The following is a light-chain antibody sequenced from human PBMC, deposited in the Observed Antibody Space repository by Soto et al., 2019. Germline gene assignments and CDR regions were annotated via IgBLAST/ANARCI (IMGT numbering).Light chain of an antibody. CDR1: QSVSSSY. V-gene: IGKV3-20*01. J-gene: IGKJ5*01. CDR3: QQYGSSPVT. CDR2: GAS. Sequence: EIVLTQSPGTLSLSPGERATLSCRASQSVSSSYLAWYQQKPGQAPRLLIYGASSRPTGTPDRFSGSGSGTDFTLTISRLQPEDFAVYYCQQYGSSPVTFGQGTRLEIK.